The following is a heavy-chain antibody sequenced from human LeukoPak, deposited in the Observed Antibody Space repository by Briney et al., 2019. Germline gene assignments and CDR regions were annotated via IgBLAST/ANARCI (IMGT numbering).Heavy chain of an antibody. D-gene: IGHD1-26*01. CDR1: GYTFTGYY. J-gene: IGHJ4*02. CDR3: ARVGAGATEPIDY. CDR2: INPNSGGT. Sequence: ASVKVSCKASGYTFTGYYMHWVRQAPGQGLEWMGRINPNSGGTNYAQKFQGRVTMTRDTSISTAYMELSRLRSDDTAVYYCARVGAGATEPIDYWGQGTLVTVSS. V-gene: IGHV1-2*06.